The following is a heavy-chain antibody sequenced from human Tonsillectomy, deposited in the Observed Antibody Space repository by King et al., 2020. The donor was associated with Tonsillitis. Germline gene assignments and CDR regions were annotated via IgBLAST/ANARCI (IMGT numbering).Heavy chain of an antibody. CDR2: IYSGGST. V-gene: IGHV3-53*04. CDR3: ARVRDIAVAGGPLFDY. J-gene: IGHJ4*02. D-gene: IGHD6-19*01. CDR1: GFTVSSNY. Sequence: VQLVESGGGLVQPGGSLRLSCAASGFTVSSNYMSWARQAPGKGLEWVSVIYSGGSTYYADPLKGRFTISRHNSKNTLYLQMNSLRSEDTAVYYCARVRDIAVAGGPLFDYWGQGTLVTVSS.